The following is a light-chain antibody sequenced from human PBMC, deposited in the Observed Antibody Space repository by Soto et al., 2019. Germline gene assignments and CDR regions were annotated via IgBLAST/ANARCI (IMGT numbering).Light chain of an antibody. CDR2: DAS. Sequence: EIVLTQSPATLSLSPGERATLSCRASQSVSSYLAWHQQKPGQAPRLLIYDASNRATGIPARFSGSGSGTDFTLTISSLEPEDFVVYYCQQRSTWPLTFGGGTKVEIK. CDR1: QSVSSY. J-gene: IGKJ4*01. CDR3: QQRSTWPLT. V-gene: IGKV3-11*01.